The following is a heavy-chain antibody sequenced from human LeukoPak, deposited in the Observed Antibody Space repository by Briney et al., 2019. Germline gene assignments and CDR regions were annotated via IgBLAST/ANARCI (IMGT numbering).Heavy chain of an antibody. CDR1: GFTVSSNY. CDR2: IYKNAIT. CDR3: ARDAHPVLRYFDWFSWSNLRWFDY. V-gene: IGHV3-66*03. Sequence: GGSLRLSCAASGFTVSSNYMTWVRQAPGKGLEWVSVIYKNAITYHADTVKGRSTISRDNAKNMLYLQMNSLRAEDTAVYYCARDAHPVLRYFDWFSWSNLRWFDYWGQGTLVTVSS. J-gene: IGHJ4*02. D-gene: IGHD3-9*01.